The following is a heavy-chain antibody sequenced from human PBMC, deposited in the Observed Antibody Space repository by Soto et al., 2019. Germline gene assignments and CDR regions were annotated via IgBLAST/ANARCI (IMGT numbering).Heavy chain of an antibody. CDR3: ARVYGSGTYPIDY. D-gene: IGHD3-10*01. CDR1: GFAFSSYG. J-gene: IGHJ4*02. V-gene: IGHV3-33*01. CDR2: IWSGGSDK. Sequence: QVQLVESGGGVVQPGRSLRLSCAASGFAFSSYGMHWVRQAPGKGLEWVTVIWSGGSDKYYADSAKGRFTISRDNSKNTLYLQMNSLRAEDTAVYYCARVYGSGTYPIDYWGQGTLVTVSS.